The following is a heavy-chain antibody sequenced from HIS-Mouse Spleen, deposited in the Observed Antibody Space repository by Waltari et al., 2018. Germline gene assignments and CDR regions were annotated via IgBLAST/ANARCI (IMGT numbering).Heavy chain of an antibody. CDR1: GGSISSSSYY. V-gene: IGHV4-39*07. Sequence: QLQLQESGPGLVKPSETLSLTCTVSGGSISSSSYYWGWIRQPPGKGLEWSGSIYYSGITYYHPSLKSRVTISVDPSKNQFSLQLNSVTPEDTAVYYCARGPQLGTYWYFDLWGRGTLVTVSS. J-gene: IGHJ2*01. CDR3: ARGPQLGTYWYFDL. D-gene: IGHD7-27*01. CDR2: IYYSGIT.